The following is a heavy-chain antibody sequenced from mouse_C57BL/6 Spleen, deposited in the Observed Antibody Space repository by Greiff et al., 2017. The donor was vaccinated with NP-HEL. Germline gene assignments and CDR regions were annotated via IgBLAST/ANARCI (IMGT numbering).Heavy chain of an antibody. J-gene: IGHJ4*01. D-gene: IGHD1-1*01. Sequence: QVTLKESGPGILQSSQTLSLTCSFSGFSLSTSGMGVSWIRQPSGKGLEWLAHIYWDDDKRYNPSLKSRLTISKDTSRNQVFLKITSVDTADTATYYCARSGDNYGSSLYYYAMDYWGQGTSVTVSS. CDR1: GFSLSTSGMG. CDR2: IYWDDDK. CDR3: ARSGDNYGSSLYYYAMDY. V-gene: IGHV8-12*01.